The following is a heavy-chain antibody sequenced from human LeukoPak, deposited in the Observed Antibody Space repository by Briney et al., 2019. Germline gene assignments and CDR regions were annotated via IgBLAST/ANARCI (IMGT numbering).Heavy chain of an antibody. J-gene: IGHJ4*02. D-gene: IGHD4-17*01. Sequence: QPGGSLRLSCAASGFSVSSNYMTWVRQAPGKGLEWVSVLYTGGSTYYAGSVRGRFSISRDDSKNTLYLQMNTLRAEDTAVYYCARPNNGDYVHGFDYWGQGTLVTVSS. V-gene: IGHV3-66*04. CDR2: LYTGGST. CDR3: ARPNNGDYVHGFDY. CDR1: GFSVSSNY.